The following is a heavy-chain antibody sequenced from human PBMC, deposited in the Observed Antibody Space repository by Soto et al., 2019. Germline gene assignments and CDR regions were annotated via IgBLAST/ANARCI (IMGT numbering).Heavy chain of an antibody. CDR1: GGSISSYY. CDR2: IYYSGST. D-gene: IGHD4-17*01. J-gene: IGHJ4*02. Sequence: QVQLQESGPGLVKPSETLSLTCTVSGGSISSYYWSWIGQPPGKGLEWIGYIYYSGSTNYNPSLKSRVTISVDTSKNQFSLKLSSVTAADTAVYYCARQLTRRYYFYYWGQGTLVTVSS. V-gene: IGHV4-59*08. CDR3: ARQLTRRYYFYY.